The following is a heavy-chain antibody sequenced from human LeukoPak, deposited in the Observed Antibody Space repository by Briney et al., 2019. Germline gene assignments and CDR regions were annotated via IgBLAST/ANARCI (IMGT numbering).Heavy chain of an antibody. V-gene: IGHV3-33*06. CDR1: GFTFSSYG. Sequence: GGSLRLSCAASGFTFSSYGMHWVRQAPGKGLEWVAAIWYDGSNKYYADSVKGRFTISRDNSKNTLYLQMNSLRAEDTAVYYCAKQADYYDSSGYYPYYFDYWGQGTLVTVSS. CDR3: AKQADYYDSSGYYPYYFDY. D-gene: IGHD3-22*01. CDR2: IWYDGSNK. J-gene: IGHJ4*02.